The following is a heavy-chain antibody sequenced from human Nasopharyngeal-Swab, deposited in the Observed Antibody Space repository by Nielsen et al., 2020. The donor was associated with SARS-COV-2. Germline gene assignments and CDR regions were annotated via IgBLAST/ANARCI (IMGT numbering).Heavy chain of an antibody. V-gene: IGHV4-39*07. CDR3: AREGYCSGGSCYSGRPYYYYYMDV. CDR2: IYYSGST. D-gene: IGHD2-15*01. J-gene: IGHJ6*03. Sequence: WIRQPPGKGLEWIESIYYSGSTYYNPSLKSRVTISVDTSKNQFSLKLSSVAAADTAVYYCAREGYCSGGSCYSGRPYYYYYMDVWGKGTTVTVSS.